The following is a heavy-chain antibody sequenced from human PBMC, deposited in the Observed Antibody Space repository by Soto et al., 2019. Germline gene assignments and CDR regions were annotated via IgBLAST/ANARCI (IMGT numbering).Heavy chain of an antibody. V-gene: IGHV1-69*02. CDR2: IIPILGIA. CDR1: GGTFSSYT. CDR3: ARGHEDCSGGSCYDGGDYFDY. D-gene: IGHD2-15*01. Sequence: SVKVSCKASGGTFSSYTISWVRQAPGQGLEWMGRIIPILGIANYAQKFQGRVTITADKSTSTAYMELSSLRSEDTAVYYCARGHEDCSGGSCYDGGDYFDYWGQGTLVTVSS. J-gene: IGHJ4*02.